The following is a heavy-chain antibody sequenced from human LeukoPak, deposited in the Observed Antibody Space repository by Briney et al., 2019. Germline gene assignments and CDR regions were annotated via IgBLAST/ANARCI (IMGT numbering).Heavy chain of an antibody. Sequence: PGGSLRLSCAASGFTVSSNFMSWVRQAPGKGLEWVGRIKRKTAGGTIDYAAPVKGRFTISRDDSKNTLYLQMNSLKTEDTAVYYCATEYSVFAFDIWGQGTMVTVSS. CDR1: GFTVSSNF. D-gene: IGHD5-12*01. V-gene: IGHV3-15*01. J-gene: IGHJ3*02. CDR2: IKRKTAGGTI. CDR3: ATEYSVFAFDI.